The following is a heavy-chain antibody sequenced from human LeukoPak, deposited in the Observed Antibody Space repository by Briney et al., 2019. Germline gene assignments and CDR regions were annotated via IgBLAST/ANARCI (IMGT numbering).Heavy chain of an antibody. CDR1: GASISSYY. J-gene: IGHJ4*02. Sequence: PSETLSLTCSVSGASISSYYWSWIRQPPGKGLEWIGYVYFSGTTSYNPSLNSRVTTSVDRSKNQFSLRVSCVPAADTAVYYCARLLLCAPGGVTAYYFDNWGQGTPVTVSS. D-gene: IGHD3-16*01. CDR2: VYFSGTT. V-gene: IGHV4-59*08. CDR3: ARLLLCAPGGVTAYYFDN.